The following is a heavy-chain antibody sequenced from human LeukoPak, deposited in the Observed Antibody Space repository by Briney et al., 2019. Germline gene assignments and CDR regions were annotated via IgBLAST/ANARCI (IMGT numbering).Heavy chain of an antibody. CDR3: ARAYVSGRGAFDI. D-gene: IGHD3-10*01. CDR2: ISSSSSTI. CDR1: GFTFSSYS. Sequence: GGSLRLSCAASGFTFSSYSMNWVRQAPGKGLQWVSYISSSSSTIYYADSVKGRFTISRDSAKNSLYLQMNSLRDEDTAVYYCARAYVSGRGAFDIWGQGTMVAVSS. V-gene: IGHV3-48*02. J-gene: IGHJ3*02.